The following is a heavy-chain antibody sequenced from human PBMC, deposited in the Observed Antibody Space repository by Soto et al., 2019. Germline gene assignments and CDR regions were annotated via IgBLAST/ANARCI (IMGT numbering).Heavy chain of an antibody. Sequence: SETLSLTCAVSGGSISSHYLSWIRQPPGKGLEWIGYVYYSGSTNYNPSLKSRLTMSVDTSRNQFSLKLSSVTAADTAVYYCARDRPGVSPFDSWGQGILVTVSS. CDR3: ARDRPGVSPFDS. CDR2: VYYSGST. CDR1: GGSISSHY. J-gene: IGHJ4*02. V-gene: IGHV4-59*11.